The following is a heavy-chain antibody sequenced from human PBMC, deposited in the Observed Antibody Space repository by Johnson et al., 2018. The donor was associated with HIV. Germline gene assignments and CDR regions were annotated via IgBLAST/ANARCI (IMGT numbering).Heavy chain of an antibody. CDR1: GFTFSDYY. J-gene: IGHJ3*02. CDR3: AKNEAVAVAGIVGAAFDI. CDR2: ISSSGSTI. D-gene: IGHD6-19*01. Sequence: QMQLVESGGGVVQPGRSQRLSCAASGFTFSDYYMSWIRQAPGKGLEWVSYISSSGSTIYYADSVKGRFTISRDNAKNSLYLQMNSLRAEDTALYYCAKNEAVAVAGIVGAAFDIWGQGTRVTVSS. V-gene: IGHV3-11*01.